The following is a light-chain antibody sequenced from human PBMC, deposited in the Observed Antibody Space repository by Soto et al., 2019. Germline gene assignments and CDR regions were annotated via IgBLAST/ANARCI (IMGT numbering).Light chain of an antibody. V-gene: IGLV2-14*01. J-gene: IGLJ1*01. Sequence: QSALTQPASVSGSPGQSITISCTGTSSDVGAYNYVSWYQQHPGKAPKLIIYDVSNRPSGVSDRFSGSKSGNTASLTISGLQAEDEAVYYCNSYTISSTYVFGTGTKVTVL. CDR2: DVS. CDR1: SSDVGAYNY. CDR3: NSYTISSTYV.